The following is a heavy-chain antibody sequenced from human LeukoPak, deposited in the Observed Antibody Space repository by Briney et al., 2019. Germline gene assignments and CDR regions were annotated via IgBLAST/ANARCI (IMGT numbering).Heavy chain of an antibody. CDR2: FDPEDGET. D-gene: IGHD3-22*01. V-gene: IGHV1-24*01. CDR1: GYTLTELS. Sequence: ASVKVSCKVSGYTLTELSMHWVGQAPGKGLEWMGGFDPEDGETIYAQKFQGRVTMTEDTSTDTAYMELSSLRSEDTAVYYCATKGRGGITMILYGMDVWGQGTTVTVSS. CDR3: ATKGRGGITMILYGMDV. J-gene: IGHJ6*02.